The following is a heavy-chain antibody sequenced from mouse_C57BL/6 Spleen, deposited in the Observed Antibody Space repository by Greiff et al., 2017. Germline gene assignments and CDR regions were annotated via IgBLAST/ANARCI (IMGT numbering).Heavy chain of an antibody. J-gene: IGHJ2*01. CDR2: ISLKTDNYAT. D-gene: IGHD1-1*01. CDR3: TAGSSFFDY. CDR1: GFTFSNYW. V-gene: IGHV6-3*01. Sequence: EVKLVESGGGLVQPGGSLKISCVASGFTFSNYWMNWVRQSPEKGLEWVAQISLKTDNYATHYAESVKGRFSTSRDDSNSSVYLQMNNLRAEDTGIYYCTAGSSFFDYWGQGTTLTVSS.